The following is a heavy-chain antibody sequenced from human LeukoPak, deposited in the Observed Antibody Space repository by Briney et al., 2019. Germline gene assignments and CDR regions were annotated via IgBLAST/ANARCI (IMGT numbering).Heavy chain of an antibody. CDR3: ARDWATSWYGEYFDY. CDR2: ISGSGESI. Sequence: PGGSLRLSCAASGFTFSDYEMNWVRQAPGKGLEWVSYISGSGESIYYADSVKGRFTISRDNANNLLYLQMNSLRGEDTALYYCARDWATSWYGEYFDYWGQGTLVTVSS. J-gene: IGHJ4*02. V-gene: IGHV3-48*03. CDR1: GFTFSDYE. D-gene: IGHD6-13*01.